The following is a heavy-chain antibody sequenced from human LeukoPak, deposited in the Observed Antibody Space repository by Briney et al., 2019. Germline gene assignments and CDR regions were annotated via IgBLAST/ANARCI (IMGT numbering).Heavy chain of an antibody. CDR3: ARMDMDNWFDP. D-gene: IGHD2-2*03. J-gene: IGHJ5*02. CDR2: IYQSRTT. Sequence: PSETLSLTCGVFGHSISSNWYWAWMRPSPGTGLQYIGNIYQSRTTHYNPSLKSRVTMSIDTSKDQFSLRLSSVTAADTAVYYCARMDMDNWFDPWGQGTLVTVSS. V-gene: IGHV4-38-2*01. CDR1: GHSISSNWY.